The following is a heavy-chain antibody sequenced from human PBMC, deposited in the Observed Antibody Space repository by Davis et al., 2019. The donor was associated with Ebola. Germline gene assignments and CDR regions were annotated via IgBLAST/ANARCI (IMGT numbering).Heavy chain of an antibody. CDR1: GFTFSSYW. V-gene: IGHV3-7*03. CDR3: AKRLKSTSDRYLSPFDS. CDR2: IKEDGSET. D-gene: IGHD1-26*01. J-gene: IGHJ4*01. Sequence: PGGSLRLSCAASGFTFSSYWMSWLRQAPGKGLEWVANIKEDGSETNYADSVKGRFTVSRDNLRNTLYLQMNSLRVEDTAIYYCAKRLKSTSDRYLSPFDSWGQGTLVTVSS.